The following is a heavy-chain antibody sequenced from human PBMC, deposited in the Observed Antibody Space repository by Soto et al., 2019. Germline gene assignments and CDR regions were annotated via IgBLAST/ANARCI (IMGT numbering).Heavy chain of an antibody. Sequence: GGFLRLSCAASGFTFSSYSMNWVRQAPGKGLEWVPSISSSSSYIYYADSVKGRFTISRDNAKNSLYLQMNSLRAEDTAVYYCARIQLGHDAFDIWGQGTMVTVSS. CDR3: ARIQLGHDAFDI. CDR2: ISSSSSYI. CDR1: GFTFSSYS. V-gene: IGHV3-21*01. J-gene: IGHJ3*02. D-gene: IGHD5-18*01.